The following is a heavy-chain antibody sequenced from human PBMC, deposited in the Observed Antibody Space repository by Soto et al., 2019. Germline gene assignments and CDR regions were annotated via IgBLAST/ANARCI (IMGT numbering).Heavy chain of an antibody. D-gene: IGHD3-3*01. J-gene: IGHJ4*02. Sequence: PGGSLRLSCAASGFTFSSYAVHWVRQAPGKGLEWVAVISYDGSTKYYADSVKGRFTISRDNSKNTLYLQMNSLRPEDTAVYYCARAITIFGVVIIPYYFDYWGQGTLVTVSS. CDR2: ISYDGSTK. CDR3: ARAITIFGVVIIPYYFDY. CDR1: GFTFSSYA. V-gene: IGHV3-30-3*01.